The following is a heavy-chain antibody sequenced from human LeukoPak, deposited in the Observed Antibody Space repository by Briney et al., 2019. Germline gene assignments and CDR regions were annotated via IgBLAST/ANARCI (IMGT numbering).Heavy chain of an antibody. Sequence: GASVTVSCKASGYTFTSYDINWVRQATGQGLEWMGWMNPNSGNTGYAQKFQGRVTMTRNTSISTAYMELSSLRSEDTAVYYCARGKGRELLSSEWLFDYWGQGTLVTVSS. CDR3: ARGKGRELLSSEWLFDY. J-gene: IGHJ4*02. CDR1: GYTFTSYD. D-gene: IGHD2-2*01. CDR2: MNPNSGNT. V-gene: IGHV1-8*01.